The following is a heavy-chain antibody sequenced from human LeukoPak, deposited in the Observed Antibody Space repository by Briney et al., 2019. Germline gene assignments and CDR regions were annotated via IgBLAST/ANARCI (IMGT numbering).Heavy chain of an antibody. J-gene: IGHJ4*02. V-gene: IGHV4-39*01. CDR3: VRGSTLRHYQY. D-gene: IGHD3-16*01. CDR2: IYYSGST. Sequence: PSETLSLTCTVSGGSISSSTYYWGWIRGPPGKGLEWIGSIYYSGSTYYNPSLKSRVTVSVDTSKNQFSLNLSSVTAADTAVYYCVRGSTLRHYQYWGQGTLVTVSS. CDR1: GGSISSSTYY.